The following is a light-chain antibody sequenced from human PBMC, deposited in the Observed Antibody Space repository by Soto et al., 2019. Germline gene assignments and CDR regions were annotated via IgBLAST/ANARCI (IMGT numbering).Light chain of an antibody. CDR2: AAS. Sequence: AIRMTHSPSSLSASTGDRVTITCLASQGISSYLAWYQQKPWKAHKLLIYAASTLQSGVPSRFSGSGSGTEFTLTISSLQHDDFATYYCQQYNSYSRTFGQGTKVDIK. V-gene: IGKV1-8*01. J-gene: IGKJ1*01. CDR1: QGISSY. CDR3: QQYNSYSRT.